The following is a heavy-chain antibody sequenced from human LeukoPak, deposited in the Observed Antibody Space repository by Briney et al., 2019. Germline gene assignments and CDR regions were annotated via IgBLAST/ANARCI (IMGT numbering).Heavy chain of an antibody. Sequence: SETLSLTCTVSGGSISSYYWSWIRQPPGKGLEWIGYIYYSGSTHYNPSLESRVTISVDTSKNQFSLKLTSLTVADTAVYYCARHERSIAVAGSFGYWGQGTLVTVSS. V-gene: IGHV4-59*08. CDR3: ARHERSIAVAGSFGY. D-gene: IGHD6-19*01. CDR2: IYYSGST. CDR1: GGSISSYY. J-gene: IGHJ4*02.